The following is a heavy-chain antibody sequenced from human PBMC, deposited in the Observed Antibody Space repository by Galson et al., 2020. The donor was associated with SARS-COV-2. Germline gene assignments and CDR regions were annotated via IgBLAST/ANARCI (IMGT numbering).Heavy chain of an antibody. CDR3: ARFDYDFWSGYYPAFDI. Sequence: SETLSLTCAVYGGSFSGYYWSWIRQPPGKGLEWIGEINHSGSTNYNPSLKSRVTISVETTKNQFSLKLSSVTAADTAVYYCARFDYDFWSGYYPAFDIWGQGTMVTVSS. CDR2: INHSGST. J-gene: IGHJ3*02. CDR1: GGSFSGYY. V-gene: IGHV4-34*01. D-gene: IGHD3-3*01.